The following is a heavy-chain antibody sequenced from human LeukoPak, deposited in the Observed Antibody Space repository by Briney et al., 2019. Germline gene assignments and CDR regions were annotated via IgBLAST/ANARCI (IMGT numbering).Heavy chain of an antibody. CDR2: INAGNGNT. Sequence: ASVKVSCKASGYTFTSYAMHWVRQAPGQRLEWMGWINAGNGNTKYSQKFQGRVTITRDTSGSTAYMELSSLRSEDAAVYYCAKHLWFRESHGAFDIWGQGTMVTVPS. V-gene: IGHV1-3*01. CDR3: AKHLWFRESHGAFDI. D-gene: IGHD3-10*01. J-gene: IGHJ3*02. CDR1: GYTFTSYA.